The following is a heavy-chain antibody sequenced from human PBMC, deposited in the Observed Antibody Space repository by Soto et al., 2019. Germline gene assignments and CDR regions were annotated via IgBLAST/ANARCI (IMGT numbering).Heavy chain of an antibody. CDR1: GFTFSDYY. V-gene: IGHV3-11*01. CDR3: ARAESSSDWFDP. CDR2: ISSSGSTI. D-gene: IGHD6-6*01. Sequence: LRLSCAASGFTFSDYYMSWIRQAPGKGLEWVSYISSSGSTIYYADSVKGRFTISRDNAKNSLYLQMNSLRAEDTAVYYCARAESSSDWFDPWGQGTLVTVSS. J-gene: IGHJ5*02.